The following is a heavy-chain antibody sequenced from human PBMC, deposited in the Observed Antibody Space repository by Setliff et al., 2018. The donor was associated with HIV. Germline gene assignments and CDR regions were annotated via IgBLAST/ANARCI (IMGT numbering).Heavy chain of an antibody. CDR3: VKDVVKFWSGSGALDF. J-gene: IGHJ4*02. CDR1: GFTFGDYA. D-gene: IGHD3-3*01. V-gene: IGHV3-30*04. Sequence: PGGSLRLSCAASGFTFGDYAIHWVRQAPGKGLEWVTVISYDGSYKNYADSVKGRFNILRDDSKKTVDLQMNSLRADDTAVYYCVKDVVKFWSGSGALDFWGPGTLVTVSS. CDR2: ISYDGSYK.